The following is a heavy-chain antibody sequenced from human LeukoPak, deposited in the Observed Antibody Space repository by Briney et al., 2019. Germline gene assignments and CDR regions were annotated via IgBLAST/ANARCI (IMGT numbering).Heavy chain of an antibody. J-gene: IGHJ3*02. Sequence: PGRSLRLSCAASGFTFDYYAMHWVRQAPGKGLEWVSGISWNSGSIGYADSVKGRFTISRYNAKNSLYLQMNSLRAEDTALYYCAKGKDDSSGYYFDAFDIWGQGTMVTVSS. CDR1: GFTFDYYA. CDR2: ISWNSGSI. CDR3: AKGKDDSSGYYFDAFDI. V-gene: IGHV3-9*01. D-gene: IGHD3-22*01.